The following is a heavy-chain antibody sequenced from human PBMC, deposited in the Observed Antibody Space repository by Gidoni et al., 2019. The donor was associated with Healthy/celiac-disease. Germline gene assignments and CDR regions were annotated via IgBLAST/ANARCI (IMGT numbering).Heavy chain of an antibody. V-gene: IGHV3-23*01. Sequence: EVQLLESGGGLVQPGGSLCLFCAASGFTFSSYAMSWVRQAPGKGLEWVSAISGSGGSTYYADSVKGRFTISRDNSKNTLYLQMNSLRAEDTAVYYCAKDTILDRPGDSTGWGGQGTLVTVSS. J-gene: IGHJ4*02. D-gene: IGHD3-22*01. CDR2: ISGSGGST. CDR3: AKDTILDRPGDSTGW. CDR1: GFTFSSYA.